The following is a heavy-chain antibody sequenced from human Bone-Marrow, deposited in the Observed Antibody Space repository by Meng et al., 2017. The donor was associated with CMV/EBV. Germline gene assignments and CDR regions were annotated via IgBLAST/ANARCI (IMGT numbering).Heavy chain of an antibody. Sequence: YGGSFSAYYWSWIRQPPGKGLEWIGEINHSGITNYNPSLKSRVTISVDTSKNQFSLKLSSVTAADTAVYYCARLRVRGVILRAYYFDYWGQGTLVTVSS. D-gene: IGHD3-10*01. V-gene: IGHV4-34*01. CDR1: GGSFSAYY. CDR3: ARLRVRGVILRAYYFDY. J-gene: IGHJ4*02. CDR2: INHSGIT.